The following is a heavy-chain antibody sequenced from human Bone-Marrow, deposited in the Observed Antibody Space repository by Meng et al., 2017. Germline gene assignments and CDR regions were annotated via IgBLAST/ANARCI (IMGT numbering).Heavy chain of an antibody. V-gene: IGHV3-30*04. D-gene: IGHD4-17*01. CDR2: ISYDGSNK. Sequence: GESLKISCAASGFTFSSYAMHWVRQAPGKGLEWVAVISYDGSNKYYADSVKGRFTISRDNSKNTLYLQMNRLRAEDTAVYYCARDRETPGHYAIDYWGQGTLVTVSS. CDR1: GFTFSSYA. CDR3: ARDRETPGHYAIDY. J-gene: IGHJ4*02.